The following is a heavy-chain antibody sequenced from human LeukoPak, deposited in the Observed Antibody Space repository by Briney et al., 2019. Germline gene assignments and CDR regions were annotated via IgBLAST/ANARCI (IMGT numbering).Heavy chain of an antibody. Sequence: GASVKVSCKASGGTFSSYAISWVRQAPGQGLEWMGGIIPIFGTANYAQKFQGRVSITADKSTSTAYMELSSLRSEDTAVYYCARDADVWQTYYFDYWGQGTLVTVSS. D-gene: IGHD3-16*01. J-gene: IGHJ4*02. CDR2: IIPIFGTA. V-gene: IGHV1-69*06. CDR3: ARDADVWQTYYFDY. CDR1: GGTFSSYA.